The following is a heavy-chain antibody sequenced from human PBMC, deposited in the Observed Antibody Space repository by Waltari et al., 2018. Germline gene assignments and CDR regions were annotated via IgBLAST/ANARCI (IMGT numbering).Heavy chain of an antibody. CDR2: IIPSFGTA. Sequence: QVQLVQSGAGVKKPGSSVKVSCKASGGTFSSYAISWVRQAPGQGLEWMGGIIPSFGTANSAQKFQGRVTITADESTSTAYMELSSLRSEDTAAYYCARDPRRNYYYYGMDVWGQGTTVTVSS. CDR3: ARDPRRNYYYYGMDV. V-gene: IGHV1-69*01. J-gene: IGHJ6*02. CDR1: GGTFSSYA.